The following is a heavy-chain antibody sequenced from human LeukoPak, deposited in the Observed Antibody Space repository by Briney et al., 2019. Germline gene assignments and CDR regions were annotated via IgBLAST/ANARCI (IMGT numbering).Heavy chain of an antibody. D-gene: IGHD3-3*01. Sequence: SETLSLTCTVSGGSISSGSYYWGWIRQPAGKGLEWIGRIYTSGSTNYNPSLKSRVAISVDTSKNQFSLKLSSVTAADKAVYYCAGATILYYHFLSASDYWGQGTLVTLSS. V-gene: IGHV4-61*02. J-gene: IGHJ4*02. CDR1: GGSISSGSYY. CDR2: IYTSGST. CDR3: AGATILYYHFLSASDY.